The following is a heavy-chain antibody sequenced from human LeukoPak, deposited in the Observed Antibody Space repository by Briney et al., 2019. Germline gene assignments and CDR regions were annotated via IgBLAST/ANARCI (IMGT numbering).Heavy chain of an antibody. CDR1: GGSISSSSYY. D-gene: IGHD3-3*01. CDR2: IYYSGST. CDR3: ARRFLEWLSTFDP. Sequence: SETLSLTCTVSGGSISSSSYYWGWIRQPPGKGLEWIGSIYYSGSTYYNPSLKSRVTISVDTSKKQFSLKLSSVTAADTAVYYCARRFLEWLSTFDPWGQGTLVTVSS. J-gene: IGHJ5*02. V-gene: IGHV4-39*07.